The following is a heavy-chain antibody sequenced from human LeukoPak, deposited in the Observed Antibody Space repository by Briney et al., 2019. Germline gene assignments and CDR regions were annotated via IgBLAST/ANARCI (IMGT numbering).Heavy chain of an antibody. J-gene: IGHJ3*02. V-gene: IGHV3-21*01. Sequence: PGGSLRLSCAASGFTFSSYSMNWVRQAPGKGLEWVSSISSSSSYIYYADSVKGRFTISRDNAKNSLYLQMNSLRAEDTAVYYCARTMRGGGAFDIWGQGTMVTVSS. CDR2: ISSSSSYI. CDR1: GFTFSSYS. CDR3: ARTMRGGGAFDI. D-gene: IGHD3-16*01.